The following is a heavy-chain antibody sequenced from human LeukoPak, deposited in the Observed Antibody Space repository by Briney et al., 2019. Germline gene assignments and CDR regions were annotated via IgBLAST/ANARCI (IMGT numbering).Heavy chain of an antibody. CDR3: VKEGSQWLAGLPDC. Sequence: GGSLRLSCSASGFTFRSYAMHWVRQAPGKGLEYVSAISSNGGSTYYADSVKGRFTISRDNSKNTLYPQMSSLRAEDTAVYYCVKEGSQWLAGLPDCWGQGTLVTVSS. V-gene: IGHV3-64D*06. D-gene: IGHD6-19*01. CDR1: GFTFRSYA. J-gene: IGHJ4*02. CDR2: ISSNGGST.